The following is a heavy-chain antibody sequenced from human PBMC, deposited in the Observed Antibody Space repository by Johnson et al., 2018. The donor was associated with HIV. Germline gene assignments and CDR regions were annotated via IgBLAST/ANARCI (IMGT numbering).Heavy chain of an antibody. CDR3: TSTARITFVGVFITQPDAFDI. J-gene: IGHJ3*02. CDR1: GFTFNNAW. Sequence: VQLVESGGGLVQPGGSLRLSCAASGFTFNNAWMGWVRQAPGKGLEWVGRIKSKTDGGTTDYAAPVKGRFTISRDDSESTLYVQMKSLTTEDTAVYYCTSTARITFVGVFITQPDAFDIWGQGTMVTVSS. CDR2: IKSKTDGGTT. D-gene: IGHD3-3*01. V-gene: IGHV3-15*01.